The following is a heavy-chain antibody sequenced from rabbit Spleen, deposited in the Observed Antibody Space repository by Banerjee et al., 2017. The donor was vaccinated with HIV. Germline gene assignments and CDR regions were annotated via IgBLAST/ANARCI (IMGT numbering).Heavy chain of an antibody. CDR3: ARDLVAVIGWNFNL. Sequence: QEQLEESGGGLVKPEGSLTLTCKASGVSLNDKDVMCWVRQAPGKGLEWIACINIVTGKSVDASGAKGRFTMSRTASTTVTLQMTSLTAADTATYFCARDLVAVIGWNFNLWGPGTLVTVS. CDR1: GVSLNDKDV. CDR2: INIVTGKS. V-gene: IGHV1S45*01. J-gene: IGHJ4*01. D-gene: IGHD1-1*01.